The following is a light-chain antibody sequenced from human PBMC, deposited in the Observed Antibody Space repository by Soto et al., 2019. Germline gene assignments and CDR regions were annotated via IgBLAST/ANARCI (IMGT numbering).Light chain of an antibody. CDR2: AAS. Sequence: AIHVTRSPSSLSASVGDRVTITCRASQGIRDELGWYQQKAGKAPNLLISAASRLQSGVPSRFSGRGSGTDFTLTISSLQPEDFATYYCLQDYDYPRTFGQGTKVDIK. V-gene: IGKV1-6*01. CDR3: LQDYDYPRT. CDR1: QGIRDE. J-gene: IGKJ1*01.